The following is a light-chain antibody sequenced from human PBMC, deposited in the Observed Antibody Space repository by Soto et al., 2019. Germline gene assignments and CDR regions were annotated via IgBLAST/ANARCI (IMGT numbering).Light chain of an antibody. Sequence: DIRITQSPSSLSASVGARVTITCRSRQSISSYVNWYQQKPGKAPRLLIFAASSLQTGVPSRFSGSGSGTDFTLTISSLQAEDVAVYYCQQYYSAPLNCGGGTKVDI. CDR3: QQYYSAPLN. CDR2: AAS. J-gene: IGKJ4*01. V-gene: IGKV1-39*01. CDR1: QSISSY.